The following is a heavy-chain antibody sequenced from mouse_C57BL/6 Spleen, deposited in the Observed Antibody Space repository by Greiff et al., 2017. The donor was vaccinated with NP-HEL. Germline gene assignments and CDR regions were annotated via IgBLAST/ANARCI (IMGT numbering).Heavy chain of an antibody. V-gene: IGHV5-17*01. CDR2: ISSGSSTI. Sequence: EVKLMESGGGLVKPGGSLKLSCAASGFTFSDYGMHWVRQAPEKGLEWVAYISSGSSTIYYADTVKGRFTISRDNAKNTLFLQMTSLRSEDTAMYYCARRTLLRNYAMDYWGQGTSVTVSS. CDR3: ARRTLLRNYAMDY. D-gene: IGHD1-1*01. CDR1: GFTFSDYG. J-gene: IGHJ4*01.